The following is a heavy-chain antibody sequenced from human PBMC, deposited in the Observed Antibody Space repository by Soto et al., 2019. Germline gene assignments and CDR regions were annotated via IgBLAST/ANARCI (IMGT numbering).Heavy chain of an antibody. D-gene: IGHD6-13*01. V-gene: IGHV4-59*01. CDR3: ARLTAADPKYYFDY. J-gene: IGHJ4*02. Sequence: SETLSLTCTVSGGSISSYYWSWIRQPPGKGLEWIGYIYYSGSTNYNPSLKSRVTISVDTSKNQFSLKLSSVTAADTAVYYCARLTAADPKYYFDYWGQGTLVTVS. CDR2: IYYSGST. CDR1: GGSISSYY.